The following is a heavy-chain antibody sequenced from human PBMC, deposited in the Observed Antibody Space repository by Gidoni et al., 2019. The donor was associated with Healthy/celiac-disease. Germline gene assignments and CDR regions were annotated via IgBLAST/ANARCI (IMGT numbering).Heavy chain of an antibody. Sequence: EVQLVQSGAEVKKPGESLRISCKGSGYSFTSYWISWVRQMPGKGLEWMGRIDPSDSYTNYSPSFQGHVTISADKSISTAYLQWSSLKASDTAMYYCASGPATVTGPGAFDIWGQGTMVTVSS. CDR2: IDPSDSYT. CDR1: GYSFTSYW. V-gene: IGHV5-10-1*03. CDR3: ASGPATVTGPGAFDI. D-gene: IGHD4-17*01. J-gene: IGHJ3*02.